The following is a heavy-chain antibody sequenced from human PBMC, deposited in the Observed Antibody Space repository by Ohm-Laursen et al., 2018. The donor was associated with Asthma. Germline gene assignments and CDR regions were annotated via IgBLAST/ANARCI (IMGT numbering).Heavy chain of an antibody. CDR1: GFTFSNAW. J-gene: IGHJ4*02. V-gene: IGHV3-15*01. CDR2: IKSKTDGGTT. Sequence: SLRLSCTASGFTFSNAWMSWVRQAPGKGLEWVDRIKSKTDGGTTDYAAPVKGRFAISRDDSKNTLYLQMNSLKTEDTAIYYCTTDKYCGGDCETFDYWGQGTLVTVSS. D-gene: IGHD2-21*02. CDR3: TTDKYCGGDCETFDY.